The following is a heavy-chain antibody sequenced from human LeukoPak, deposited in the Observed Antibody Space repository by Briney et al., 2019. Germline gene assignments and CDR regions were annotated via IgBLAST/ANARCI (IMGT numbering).Heavy chain of an antibody. D-gene: IGHD4-11*01. CDR3: VRGVPKTSYYYYYMDV. V-gene: IGHV3-48*01. CDR2: ISGSGFTI. Sequence: GGSLRLSCAVSGFTLSNYSMNWVRQAPGKGLEWISYISGSGFTIRYVDSVKGRFTISRDNAKNSLYLQMNSLRAEDTAVYYCVRGVPKTSYYYYYMDVWGKGTTVTVSS. CDR1: GFTLSNYS. J-gene: IGHJ6*03.